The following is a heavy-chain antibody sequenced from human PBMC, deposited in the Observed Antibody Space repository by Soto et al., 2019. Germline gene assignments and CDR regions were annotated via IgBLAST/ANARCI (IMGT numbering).Heavy chain of an antibody. CDR1: GFTFSSYA. CDR2: ISGSGGST. Sequence: GGSLRLSCAASGFTFSSYAMSWVRQAPGKGLEWVSAISGSGGSTYYADSVKGRFTISRDNSKNTLYLQMNNLRAEDTAVYFCAREDNFNTFDYSGQGTLVTVSS. V-gene: IGHV3-23*01. D-gene: IGHD1-20*01. J-gene: IGHJ4*02. CDR3: AREDNFNTFDY.